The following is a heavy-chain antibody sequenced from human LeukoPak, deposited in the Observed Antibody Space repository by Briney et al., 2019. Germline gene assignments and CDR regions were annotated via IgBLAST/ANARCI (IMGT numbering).Heavy chain of an antibody. V-gene: IGHV2-5*02. CDR3: AHTLWFAEGDY. CDR1: GFSLSTSGVG. Sequence: SGPTLVNPTQTLXLTCTFSGFSLSTSGVGVGWLREPPGKALEWLALIYWDDDKRYSPSLKSRLTITKDTSKNQVVLTMTNMDPVDTVTYYCAHTLWFAEGDYWGQGTLVTVSS. J-gene: IGHJ4*02. D-gene: IGHD3-10*01. CDR2: IYWDDDK.